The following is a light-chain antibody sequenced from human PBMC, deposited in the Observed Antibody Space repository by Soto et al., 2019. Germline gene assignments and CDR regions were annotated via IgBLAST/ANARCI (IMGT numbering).Light chain of an antibody. V-gene: IGKV3-20*01. J-gene: IGKJ5*01. CDR2: GSS. CDR1: QTFSTSY. CDR3: QQYGGSPIT. Sequence: ESVLTQSPGTLALSQGEGAILSCRASQTFSTSYLAWYQQKPGQAPRLLIYGSSSRATGIPDRFSGHGSGTDFTLTISRLEPEDFAVYYCQQYGGSPITFGQGTRLEI.